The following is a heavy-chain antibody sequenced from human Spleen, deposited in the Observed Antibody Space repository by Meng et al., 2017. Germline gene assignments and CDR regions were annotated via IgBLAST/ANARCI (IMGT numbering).Heavy chain of an antibody. J-gene: IGHJ4*02. CDR2: SSYDGRNK. CDR1: GFTFSRYA. CDR3: ASAYYDGDSASHDF. Sequence: GESLKISCAASGFTFSRYAIHWVRQAPGKGLEWVSVSSYDGRNKNYAHSVKGRFTISRDNSTDTLFLQMNSLRPEDTAMYYCASAYYDGDSASHDFWGQGTLVTVSS. D-gene: IGHD4-23*01. V-gene: IGHV3-30*04.